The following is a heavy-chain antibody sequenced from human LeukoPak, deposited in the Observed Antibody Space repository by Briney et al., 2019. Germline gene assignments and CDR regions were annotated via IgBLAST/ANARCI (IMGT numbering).Heavy chain of an antibody. D-gene: IGHD6-19*01. CDR3: ARGLRQWLGIDY. CDR1: GYTFTSYD. Sequence: ASVKVSCEASGYTFTSYDINWVRQATGQGLEWMGWMNPNSGNTGYAQKFQGRVTITRNTSISTAYMELSSLRSEDTAVYYCARGLRQWLGIDYWGQGTLVTVSS. V-gene: IGHV1-8*03. CDR2: MNPNSGNT. J-gene: IGHJ4*02.